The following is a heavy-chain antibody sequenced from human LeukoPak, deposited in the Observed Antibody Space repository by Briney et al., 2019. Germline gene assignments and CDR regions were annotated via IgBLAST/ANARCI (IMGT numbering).Heavy chain of an antibody. Sequence: GSLRLSCAASGFTFSSYSMNWVRQPPGKGLEWIGSIYYSGSTYYNPSLKSRVTISVDTSKNQFSLKLSSVTAADTAVYYCARVASSGYYGMDVWGQGTTVTVSS. CDR2: IYYSGST. D-gene: IGHD6-19*01. V-gene: IGHV4-39*07. J-gene: IGHJ6*02. CDR1: GFTFSSYS. CDR3: ARVASSGYYGMDV.